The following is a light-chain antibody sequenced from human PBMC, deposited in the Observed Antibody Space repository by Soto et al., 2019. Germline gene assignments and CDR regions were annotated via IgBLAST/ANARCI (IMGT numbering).Light chain of an antibody. V-gene: IGKV3-20*01. CDR3: QQDRRSPRT. Sequence: VLTQSPGTLSLSPGERATLSCRASQSVSSCYLAWYQQNPGQAPRLLIYRASSRSTGIPDRFSGRGSGTDFTLTISRLEPEDFAVYYCQQDRRSPRTFGQGTKVEIK. CDR1: QSVSSCY. CDR2: RAS. J-gene: IGKJ1*01.